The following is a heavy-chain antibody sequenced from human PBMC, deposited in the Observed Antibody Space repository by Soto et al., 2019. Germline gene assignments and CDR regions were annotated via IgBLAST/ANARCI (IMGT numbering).Heavy chain of an antibody. CDR3: ARVEMEMTTIGDY. J-gene: IGHJ4*02. V-gene: IGHV3-48*03. CDR2: ISTSGSTI. Sequence: EVQLVESGGDLVQPGGSLRLSCAASGFTFSSYEMNWVRQAPGKGLEWVSYISTSGSTIYYADSMKGRFTISRDNAKNSLYLQMNSLRAEDTAVYYCARVEMEMTTIGDYWGQGTLVTVSS. CDR1: GFTFSSYE. D-gene: IGHD4-4*01.